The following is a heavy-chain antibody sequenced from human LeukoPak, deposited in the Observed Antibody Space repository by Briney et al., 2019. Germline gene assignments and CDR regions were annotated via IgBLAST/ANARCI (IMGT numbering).Heavy chain of an antibody. CDR2: INHSGST. D-gene: IGHD3-22*01. J-gene: IGHJ4*02. Sequence: SETLSLTCAVYGGSFSGYHWSWIRQPPGKGLEWIGEINHSGSTNYNPSLKSRVTISVDTSKNQFSLKLSSVTAADTAVYYCARGRYYYDSSGYYWWGQGTLVTVSS. CDR1: GGSFSGYH. CDR3: ARGRYYYDSSGYYW. V-gene: IGHV4-34*01.